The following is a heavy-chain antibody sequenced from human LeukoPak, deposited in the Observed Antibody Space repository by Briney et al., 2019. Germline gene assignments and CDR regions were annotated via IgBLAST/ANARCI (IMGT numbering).Heavy chain of an antibody. Sequence: KPSETLSLTCTVSGGSISSYCWSWIRQPPGKGLEWIGYIYYSGSTNYNPSLKSRVTISVDTSRNQFSLKLSSVTAADTAVYYCAREYSGSYNYWGQGTLVTVSS. CDR1: GGSISSYC. D-gene: IGHD1-26*01. V-gene: IGHV4-59*01. CDR3: AREYSGSYNY. J-gene: IGHJ4*02. CDR2: IYYSGST.